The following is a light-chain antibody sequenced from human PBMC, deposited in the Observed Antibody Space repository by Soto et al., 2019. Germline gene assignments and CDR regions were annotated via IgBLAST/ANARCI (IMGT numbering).Light chain of an antibody. CDR3: EAWDDSLNGPV. Sequence: VLTQPPSASGTPGQRVTISCSGSSSNIGSNTVNWYQQLPGTAPKLLIHSNNQRPSGVPDRFSGSKSGTSASLAISGLQSEDEADYYCEAWDDSLNGPVFGTGTKVTVL. CDR1: SSNIGSNT. J-gene: IGLJ1*01. V-gene: IGLV1-44*01. CDR2: SNN.